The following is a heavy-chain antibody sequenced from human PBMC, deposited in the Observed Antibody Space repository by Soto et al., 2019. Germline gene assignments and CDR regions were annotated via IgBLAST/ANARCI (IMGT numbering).Heavy chain of an antibody. V-gene: IGHV4-59*01. CDR2: IYYSGST. Sequence: SETLSLTCTASGGPISSYYWSWIRQPPGKGLEWIGDIYYSGSTNYNPSLKSRVTISVDTSKNQFSLKLSSVTAADTAVYYCAMQQLMAMNAFDTRCQ. D-gene: IGHD6-13*01. CDR3: AMQQLMAMNAFDT. J-gene: IGHJ5*01. CDR1: GGPISSYY.